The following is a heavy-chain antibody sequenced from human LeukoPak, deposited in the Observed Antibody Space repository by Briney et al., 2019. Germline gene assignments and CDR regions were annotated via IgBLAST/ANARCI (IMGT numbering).Heavy chain of an antibody. CDR2: IYSGGST. CDR3: ARDMGFGYLMGY. D-gene: IGHD3-10*01. CDR1: GFSVSSIY. J-gene: IGHJ4*02. Sequence: GSLRLSCAASGFSVSSIYMSWVRQASGKGLEWVSVIYSGGSTYYADSVRGRFTISRDNSKNTLYLQMNSLRVEDTAVYYCARDMGFGYLMGYWGQGTLVTVSS. V-gene: IGHV3-53*01.